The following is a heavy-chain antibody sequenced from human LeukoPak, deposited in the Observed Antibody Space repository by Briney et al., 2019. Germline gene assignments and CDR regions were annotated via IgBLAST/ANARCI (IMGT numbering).Heavy chain of an antibody. V-gene: IGHV3-11*01. CDR1: GFTSSDYY. CDR3: ARHSSSDY. CDR2: ISHSGDTI. J-gene: IGHJ4*02. D-gene: IGHD6-6*01. Sequence: PGGSLRLSCAASGFTSSDYYMNWIRQAPGKGLEWVSYISHSGDTIYYADSVRGRFTISRDNAKNSLYLQMHSLRAEDTAVYYCARHSSSDYWGQGTLVTVSS.